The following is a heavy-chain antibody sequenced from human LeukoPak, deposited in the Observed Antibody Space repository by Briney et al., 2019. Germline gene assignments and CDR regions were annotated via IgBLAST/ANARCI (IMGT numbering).Heavy chain of an antibody. V-gene: IGHV3-33*01. CDR2: IWYNGNNK. CDR3: AREEGADGTSGINS. CDR1: GFTFSTYG. D-gene: IGHD4-23*01. J-gene: IGHJ4*02. Sequence: GRSLRLSCAASGFTFSTYGMHWVRQAPGKGLEWVSDIWYNGNNKYYADSVKGRFTISRDNSKKTVYLQMNSLGVEDTAVYYCAREEGADGTSGINSWGQGTLVIVSP.